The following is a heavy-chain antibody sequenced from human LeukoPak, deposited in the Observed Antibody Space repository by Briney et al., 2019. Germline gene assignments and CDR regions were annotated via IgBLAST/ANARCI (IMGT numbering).Heavy chain of an antibody. CDR2: IYSGGST. J-gene: IGHJ4*02. CDR3: ARGCSSTSCYGFDY. Sequence: GGSLRLSCAASGFTVSSKYMSWVRQAPGKGLEWVSVIYSGGSTYYADSVKGRFTVSRDNSKNTLYLQMNSLRAEDTAVYYCARGCSSTSCYGFDYWGQGTLVTVSS. V-gene: IGHV3-53*01. CDR1: GFTVSSKY. D-gene: IGHD2-2*01.